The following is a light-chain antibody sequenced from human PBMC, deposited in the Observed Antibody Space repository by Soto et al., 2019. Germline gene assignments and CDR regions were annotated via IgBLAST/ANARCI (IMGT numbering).Light chain of an antibody. CDR3: QQYGSSPPYT. Sequence: IVLTQSPGTLSLSPGERATLSCRASQSVRGNSLAWYQQKPGQSPRLLIYGSSDRATGIPDRFSGSGSGTDFTLTITRVEPEDFAVYYCQQYGSSPPYTFGQGTKLEIK. V-gene: IGKV3-20*01. CDR2: GSS. CDR1: QSVRGNS. J-gene: IGKJ2*01.